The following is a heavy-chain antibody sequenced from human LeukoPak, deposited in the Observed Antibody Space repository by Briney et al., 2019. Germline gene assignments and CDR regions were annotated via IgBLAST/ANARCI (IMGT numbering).Heavy chain of an antibody. V-gene: IGHV3-23*01. J-gene: IGHJ5*02. D-gene: IGHD2-15*01. CDR3: AKDAPSRVVVVAAREGDNWFDP. CDR2: ISGSGGST. CDR1: GFSFSTYG. Sequence: GGSLRLSCAASGFSFSTYGMHWVRQAPGKGLEWVSAISGSGGSTYYADSVKGRFTISRDNSKNTLYLQMNSLRAEDTAVYYCAKDAPSRVVVVAAREGDNWFDPWGQGTLVTVSS.